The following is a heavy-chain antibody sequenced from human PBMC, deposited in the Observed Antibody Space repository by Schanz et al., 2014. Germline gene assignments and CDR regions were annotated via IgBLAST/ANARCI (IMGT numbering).Heavy chain of an antibody. V-gene: IGHV3-NL1*01. CDR1: GFTFSSYG. Sequence: QVQLVESGGGVVQPGRSLRLSCAASGFTFSSYGMHWVRQAPGKGLEWVSVIYSGGSTYYADSVKGRFTISRDNSKNTLYLQMNSLRAEDTALYYCASERGYSYGYGAFDIWGQGTMVTVSS. D-gene: IGHD5-18*01. J-gene: IGHJ3*02. CDR3: ASERGYSYGYGAFDI. CDR2: IYSGGST.